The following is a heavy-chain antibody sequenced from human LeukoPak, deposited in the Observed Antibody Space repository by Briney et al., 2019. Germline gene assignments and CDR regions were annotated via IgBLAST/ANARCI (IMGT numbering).Heavy chain of an antibody. CDR1: GGSISSGGYS. V-gene: IGHV4-30-2*01. Sequence: PSETLSLTCAVSGGSISSGGYSWSWIRQPPGKGLEWIGYIYHSGSTYYNPSLKSRVTISVDRSKNQFSLRLSSVTAADTAVYYCARLRIAARRGIDYWGQGTLVTVSS. D-gene: IGHD6-6*01. J-gene: IGHJ4*02. CDR2: IYHSGST. CDR3: ARLRIAARRGIDY.